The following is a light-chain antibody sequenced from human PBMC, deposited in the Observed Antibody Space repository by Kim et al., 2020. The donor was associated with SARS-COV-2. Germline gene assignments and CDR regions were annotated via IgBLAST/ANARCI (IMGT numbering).Light chain of an antibody. CDR2: GVS. J-gene: IGKJ1*01. CDR3: QQYATSTRT. CDR1: QTLRNTY. Sequence: PGERATLSCRASQTLRNTYLAWYQQRPGQAPRLLIYGVSSRATGIPDRFSGSGSGTDFTLTISRLEPEDFAVYYCQQYATSTRTFGQGTKV. V-gene: IGKV3-20*01.